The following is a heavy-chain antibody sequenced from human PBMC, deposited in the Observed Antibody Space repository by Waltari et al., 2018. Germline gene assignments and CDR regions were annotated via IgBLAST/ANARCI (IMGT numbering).Heavy chain of an antibody. Sequence: QVQLQESGPGLVKPSETLSLTCAVSGYSISSGSYWGWIRQPPGKGLEWIGSIYHSGSTYYNPSLKSRVTISVDTSKNQFSLKLSSVTAADTAVYYCARHAAAAPWFDPWGQGTLVTVSS. CDR1: GYSISSGSY. J-gene: IGHJ5*02. CDR3: ARHAAAAPWFDP. D-gene: IGHD6-13*01. V-gene: IGHV4-38-2*01. CDR2: IYHSGST.